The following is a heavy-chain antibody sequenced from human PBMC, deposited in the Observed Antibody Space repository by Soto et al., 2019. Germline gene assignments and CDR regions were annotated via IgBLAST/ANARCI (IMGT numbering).Heavy chain of an antibody. CDR2: LSRGGGRT. V-gene: IGHV3-23*01. CDR1: GFTDSNHG. Sequence: EAQLLESGGELIQPGGSLRHSCQASGFTDSNHGMSWVRQAPGKGQEWIEGLSRGGGRTYYADSGKGLFTISRDNSKNTVDSIMNSLRVGHTGLYYCARVRQYRTDGFVIWGQGTMFTVSS. D-gene: IGHD5-12*01. CDR3: ARVRQYRTDGFVI. J-gene: IGHJ3*02.